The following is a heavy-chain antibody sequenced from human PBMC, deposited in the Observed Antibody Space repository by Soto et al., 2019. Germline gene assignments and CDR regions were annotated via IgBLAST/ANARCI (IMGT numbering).Heavy chain of an antibody. CDR2: ISAYTDNP. Sequence: SEEVSCKASGYTFTNYGFTWVRQAPGQGLEWMGWISAYTDNPNYAQKFQGRVTMTIDTSTTTAYMDLRSLTSDDTAVYYCARVIPGAEAWFGPWGQGTLVNVSS. J-gene: IGHJ5*02. V-gene: IGHV1-18*01. CDR1: GYTFTNYG. D-gene: IGHD2-2*01. CDR3: ARVIPGAEAWFGP.